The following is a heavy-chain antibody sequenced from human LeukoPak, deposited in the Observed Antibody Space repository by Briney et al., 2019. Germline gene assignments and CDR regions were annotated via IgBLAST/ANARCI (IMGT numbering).Heavy chain of an antibody. J-gene: IGHJ4*02. Sequence: GESLKISCKGSGYSFTSYWIGWVRQLPGKGLEWRGIIYPGESDTRYNPSFQGQVTISADKSISTAYLQWRSLKASDTAMYYCARPRDCSGGSCPFDYWGQGTLVTVSS. CDR1: GYSFTSYW. V-gene: IGHV5-51*01. CDR2: IYPGESDT. CDR3: ARPRDCSGGSCPFDY. D-gene: IGHD2-15*01.